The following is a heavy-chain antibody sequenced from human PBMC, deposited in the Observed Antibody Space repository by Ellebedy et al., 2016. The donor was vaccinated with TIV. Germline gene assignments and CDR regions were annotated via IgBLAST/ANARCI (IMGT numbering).Heavy chain of an antibody. D-gene: IGHD6-6*01. V-gene: IGHV3-23*01. CDR1: GFTFSSYA. Sequence: GESLKISXAASGFTFSSYAMSWVRQAPGKGLEWVSAISGSGGSTYYADSVKGRFTISRDNSKNTLYLQMNSLRAEDTAVYYCAKDPETKKSIAARRPIYYFDYWGQGTLVTVSS. CDR3: AKDPETKKSIAARRPIYYFDY. CDR2: ISGSGGST. J-gene: IGHJ4*02.